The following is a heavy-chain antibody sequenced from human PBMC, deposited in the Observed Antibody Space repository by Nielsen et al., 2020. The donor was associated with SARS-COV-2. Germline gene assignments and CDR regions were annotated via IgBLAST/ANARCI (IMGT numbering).Heavy chain of an antibody. CDR2: IYYSGST. CDR1: GGSISSGDYY. J-gene: IGHJ4*02. V-gene: IGHV4-30-4*01. D-gene: IGHD2-2*01. CDR3: ARHRYCSSTSCYLPYYFDY. Sequence: LRLSCTVSGGSISSGDYYWSWIRQPPGKGLEWIGYIYYSGSTYYNPSLKSRVTISVDTSKNQFSLKLSSVTAADTAVYYCARHRYCSSTSCYLPYYFDYWGQGTLVTVSS.